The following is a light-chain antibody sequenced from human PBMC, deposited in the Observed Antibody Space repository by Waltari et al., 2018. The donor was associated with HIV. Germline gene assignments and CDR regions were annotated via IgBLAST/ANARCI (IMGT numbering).Light chain of an antibody. CDR3: QQYYSVPIT. CDR2: LAS. Sequence: DIVMTQSPGSLAVSLGERATINCKSSQSLLHTSNNRNYLAWYQQKPGQPPKFLIFLASDRDTGGGVPDRFSGSGSGTDFTLTVSSLQADDVAVYYCQQYYSVPITFGQGTRLDIK. CDR1: QSLLHTSNNRNY. J-gene: IGKJ5*01. V-gene: IGKV4-1*01.